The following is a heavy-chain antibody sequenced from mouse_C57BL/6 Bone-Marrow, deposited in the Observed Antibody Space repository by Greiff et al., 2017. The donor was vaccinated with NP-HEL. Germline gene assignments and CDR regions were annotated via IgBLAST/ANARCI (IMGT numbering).Heavy chain of an antibody. CDR1: GYTFTSYG. V-gene: IGHV1-58*01. CDR3: ARSTVVATDYFDY. D-gene: IGHD1-1*01. Sequence: EVKLMESGAELVRPGSSVKMSCKTSGYTFTSYGINWVKQRPGQGLEWIGYIYIGNGYTEYNEKFKGKATLTSDTSSSTAYMQLSSLTSEDSAIYFCARSTVVATDYFDYWGQGTTLTVSS. CDR2: IYIGNGYT. J-gene: IGHJ2*01.